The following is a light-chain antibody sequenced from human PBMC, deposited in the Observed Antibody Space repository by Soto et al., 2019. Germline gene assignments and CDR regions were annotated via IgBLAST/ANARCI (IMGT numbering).Light chain of an antibody. J-gene: IGKJ1*01. Sequence: EIVLTQSPGTLSLSPGERATLSCRASQSVSSSYLAWYQQKPGQAPRLLIYGASIRATGVPATFSGSGSGTEFTLSISSLQSEDFAVYYCQQYGSSGTFGQGTKVDIK. V-gene: IGKV3-20*01. CDR3: QQYGSSGT. CDR1: QSVSSSY. CDR2: GAS.